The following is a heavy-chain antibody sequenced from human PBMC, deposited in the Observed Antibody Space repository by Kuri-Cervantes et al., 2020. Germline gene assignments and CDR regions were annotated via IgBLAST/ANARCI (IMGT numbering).Heavy chain of an antibody. Sequence: GESLKISCAASGFTFSSYDMHWVRQATGKGLEWVSAIGTAGDTYYPGSVKGRFTISRDNSKNTLYLQMNSLRAEDTAVYYCAKAGRGGSGNAFDIWGQGTMVTVSS. J-gene: IGHJ3*02. D-gene: IGHD1-26*01. V-gene: IGHV3-13*01. CDR3: AKAGRGGSGNAFDI. CDR1: GFTFSSYD. CDR2: IGTAGDT.